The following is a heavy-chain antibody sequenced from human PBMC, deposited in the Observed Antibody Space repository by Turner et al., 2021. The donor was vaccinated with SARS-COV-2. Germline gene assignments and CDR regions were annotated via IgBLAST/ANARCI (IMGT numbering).Heavy chain of an antibody. J-gene: IGHJ5*02. V-gene: IGHV4-34*01. CDR1: GGSFSDFY. D-gene: IGHD6-19*01. Sequence: QVQLQQWGAGLLKPSETLSLTCAVYGGSFSDFYWSWIRQPPGKGLEWIGEINHSGSTNYNPSLKSRVTISVDTSKNQFSLKLSSVTAADTAVYYCAIKLWYISGWYAVDPWGQGTLVTVSS. CDR3: AIKLWYISGWYAVDP. CDR2: INHSGST.